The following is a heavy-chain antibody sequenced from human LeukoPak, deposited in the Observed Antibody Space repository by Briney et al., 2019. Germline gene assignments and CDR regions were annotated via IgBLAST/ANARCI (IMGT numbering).Heavy chain of an antibody. CDR3: AKALYGGHDY. J-gene: IGHJ4*02. CDR1: GFTFSTYA. V-gene: IGHV3-23*01. D-gene: IGHD4-23*01. Sequence: GGSLRLSCAASGFTFSTYAMSWVRQAPGKGLECVSALSGNGNTIYYADSVKGRFTISRDNSKNTLSLQMNSLGAEDTAVYYCAKALYGGHDYWGQGTLVTVSS. CDR2: LSGNGNTI.